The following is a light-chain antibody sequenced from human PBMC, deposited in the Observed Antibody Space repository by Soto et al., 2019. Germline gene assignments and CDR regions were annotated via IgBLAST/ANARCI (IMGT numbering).Light chain of an antibody. J-gene: IGKJ2*01. CDR3: QQYNNWPPGYT. CDR1: QSVSDR. V-gene: IGKV3-15*01. CDR2: GAS. Sequence: EIVMTQSPSTLSVSPLEMATLSFLASQSVSDRVVWYQQKSGQAASLLNYGASTRATWIPERFSGSGSGTEFTLTISCLQSEDFAVYCCQQYNNWPPGYTFGQGTKVDIK.